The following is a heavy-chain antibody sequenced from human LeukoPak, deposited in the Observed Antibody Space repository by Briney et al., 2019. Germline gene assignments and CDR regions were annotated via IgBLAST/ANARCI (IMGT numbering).Heavy chain of an antibody. J-gene: IGHJ4*02. CDR3: AGGWLAESMVVTPYNY. CDR1: GGSFSSYA. CDR2: IIPIFGTA. V-gene: IGHV1-69*13. Sequence: SVTVSCTASGGSFSSYAINWVRQAPGQGLEWMGGIIPIFGTANYAQKFQDRVTITAVESMSTVYMELSSLRSEDTAVYYCAGGWLAESMVVTPYNYWGRGTLVTVSS. D-gene: IGHD4-23*01.